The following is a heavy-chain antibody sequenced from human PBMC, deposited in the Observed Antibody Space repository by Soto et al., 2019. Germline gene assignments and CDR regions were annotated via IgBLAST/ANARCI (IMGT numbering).Heavy chain of an antibody. CDR2: IDRSGST. D-gene: IGHD3-10*01. J-gene: IGHJ4*02. CDR3: ARDVAPGYGSIYYFDS. V-gene: IGHV4-4*07. CDR1: GGSISSYY. Sequence: PSETLSLTCTVSGGSISSYYWSWIRQPAGKGLGWIGRIDRSGSTNYNPSLKSRVSMSVDTSKNQFSLKLTSVTAADTAVYYCARDVAPGYGSIYYFDSWGQGTLVTVSS.